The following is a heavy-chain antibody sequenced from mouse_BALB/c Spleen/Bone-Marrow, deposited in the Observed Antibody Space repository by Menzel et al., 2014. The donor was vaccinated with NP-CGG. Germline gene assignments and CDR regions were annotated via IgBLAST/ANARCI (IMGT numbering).Heavy chain of an antibody. CDR2: INSNGGST. V-gene: IGHV5-6-2*01. CDR1: GFTFSSYY. CDR3: ARQLLYEYDSGLAY. Sequence: EVQGVESGGGLAKLGGSLKLSCAASGFTFSSYYMSWVRQTPGKRLELVAAINSNGGSTYYPDTVKGRFTISRDNAKNALYQQMSSLKSEDTALYYCARQLLYEYDSGLAYWGQGSLVTGSA. D-gene: IGHD2-4*01. J-gene: IGHJ3*01.